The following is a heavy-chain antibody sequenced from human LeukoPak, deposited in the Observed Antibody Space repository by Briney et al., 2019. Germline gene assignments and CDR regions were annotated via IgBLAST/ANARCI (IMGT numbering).Heavy chain of an antibody. CDR2: INPNSGGT. CDR3: TRPRGDGYNDCYYY. CDR1: GYTFTGYH. D-gene: IGHD5-24*01. V-gene: IGHV1-2*02. J-gene: IGHJ4*02. Sequence: ASVKVSCKASGYTFTGYHMHWVRQAPGQGLEWMGWINPNSGGTHFAQKFQGRVTMTRDTSLSTAYMELSRLTSDDTAVYHCTRPRGDGYNDCYYYWGQGTLVTVSS.